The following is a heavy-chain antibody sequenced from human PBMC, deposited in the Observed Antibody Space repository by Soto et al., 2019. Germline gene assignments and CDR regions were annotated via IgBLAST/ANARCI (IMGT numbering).Heavy chain of an antibody. D-gene: IGHD3-10*01. J-gene: IGHJ4*02. CDR2: IKSKTDGGTT. CDR3: TTEVLLWFGEYQGY. Sequence: GGSLRLSCAASGFTFSNAWMSWVRQAPGKGLEWVGRIKSKTDGGTTDYAAPVKGRFTISRDDSKNTLYLQMNSLKTEDTAVYYCTTEVLLWFGEYQGYWGQGTLVTVSS. CDR1: GFTFSNAW. V-gene: IGHV3-15*01.